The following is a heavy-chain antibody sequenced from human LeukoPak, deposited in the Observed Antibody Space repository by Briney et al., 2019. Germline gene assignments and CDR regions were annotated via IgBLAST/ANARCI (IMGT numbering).Heavy chain of an antibody. CDR1: GFTFDDYA. CDR3: AKDMGDTAMVTFDI. V-gene: IGHV3-43*02. CDR2: ISGDGGST. J-gene: IGHJ3*02. Sequence: PGGSLRLSCAASGFTFDDYAMHWVRQAPGKGLEWVSLISGDGGSTYYADSVKGRFTISRDNSKNSLYLQMNGLRTEDTALYYCAKDMGDTAMVTFDIWGQGTMVTVSS. D-gene: IGHD5-18*01.